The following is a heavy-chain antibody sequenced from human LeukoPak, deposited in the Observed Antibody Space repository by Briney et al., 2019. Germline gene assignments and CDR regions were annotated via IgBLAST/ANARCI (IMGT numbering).Heavy chain of an antibody. D-gene: IGHD2-2*01. V-gene: IGHV4-30-4*08. Sequence: SETLSLTCTVSGGSISSGDYYWSWIRQPPGKGLEGIGYIYYSGSTYDNPSLKSRVTIAVDTSKNQFSLTLSSVTAADTAVYYCARERIGVLEPYCSSTSCYGGFDPWGQGTLVTVSS. CDR2: IYYSGST. CDR3: ARERIGVLEPYCSSTSCYGGFDP. CDR1: GGSISSGDYY. J-gene: IGHJ5*02.